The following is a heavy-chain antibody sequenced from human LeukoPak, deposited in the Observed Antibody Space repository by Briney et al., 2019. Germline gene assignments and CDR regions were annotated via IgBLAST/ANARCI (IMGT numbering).Heavy chain of an antibody. D-gene: IGHD1-26*01. CDR2: IYYSGST. Sequence: SETLSLTCTVSGGSISSHYWSWIRQPPGKGLEWIGYIYYSGSTNYNPSLKSRVTISVDTSKNQFSLKLSSVTAADTAVYDRARGGGSYSGDFDYWGQGTLVTVSS. CDR3: ARGGGSYSGDFDY. V-gene: IGHV4-59*11. J-gene: IGHJ4*02. CDR1: GGSISSHY.